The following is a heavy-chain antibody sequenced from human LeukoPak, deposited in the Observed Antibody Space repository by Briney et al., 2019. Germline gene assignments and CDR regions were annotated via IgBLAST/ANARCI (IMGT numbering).Heavy chain of an antibody. D-gene: IGHD1-1*01. CDR3: AREGCNDVADN. J-gene: IGHJ4*02. CDR2: VSAYNGNT. CDR1: GYTFTNYG. V-gene: IGHV1-18*01. Sequence: ASVKVSCKASGYTFTNYGISWVRQAPGQGLEWMGWVSAYNGNTNYAQKVQDRVAMTTDTSTTTAYMELGGLTLDDTAVYYCAREGCNDVADNWGQGTQVTVSS.